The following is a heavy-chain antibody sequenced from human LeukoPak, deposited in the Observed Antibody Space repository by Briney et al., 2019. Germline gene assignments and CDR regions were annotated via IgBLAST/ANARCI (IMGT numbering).Heavy chain of an antibody. Sequence: GGSLRLSCAASGFTVSSNYMSWVRQAPGKGLEWVSVIYSGGSTYYADSVKGRFTTSRDNSKNTLYLQMNSLRAEDTAVYYCATPSRGRELLTPFDYWGQGTLVTVSS. CDR1: GFTVSSNY. CDR2: IYSGGST. CDR3: ATPSRGRELLTPFDY. D-gene: IGHD1-26*01. J-gene: IGHJ4*02. V-gene: IGHV3-53*01.